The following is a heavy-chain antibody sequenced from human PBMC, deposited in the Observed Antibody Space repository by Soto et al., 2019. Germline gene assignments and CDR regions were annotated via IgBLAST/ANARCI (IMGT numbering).Heavy chain of an antibody. Sequence: GGSLRLSCAASGFTFSIYAMSWVRQAPGKGLEWVSAISGSGDTTYYADSVKGRFTISRDNSKNTLYLQMNSLRAEDTAVYYCANPPIGVVPAGLAWDDYWGQGTLVTVSS. CDR3: ANPPIGVVPAGLAWDDY. J-gene: IGHJ4*02. V-gene: IGHV3-23*01. CDR1: GFTFSIYA. D-gene: IGHD2-2*01. CDR2: ISGSGDTT.